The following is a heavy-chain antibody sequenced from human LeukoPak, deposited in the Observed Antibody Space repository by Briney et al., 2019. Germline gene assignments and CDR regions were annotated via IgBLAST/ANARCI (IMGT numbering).Heavy chain of an antibody. J-gene: IGHJ3*02. CDR3: ARVLYYYDSSGYHSGAFDI. D-gene: IGHD3-22*01. V-gene: IGHV1-2*02. Sequence: ASVKVSCKASGYTFTGYYMHWVRQAPGQGLEWMGWINPNSGGTNYAQKFQGRVTMTRDMSTSTVYMELSSLRSEDTAVYYCARVLYYYDSSGYHSGAFDIWGQGTMVTVSS. CDR2: INPNSGGT. CDR1: GYTFTGYY.